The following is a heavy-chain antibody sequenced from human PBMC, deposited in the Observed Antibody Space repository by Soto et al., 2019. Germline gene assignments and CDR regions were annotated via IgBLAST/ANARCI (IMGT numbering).Heavy chain of an antibody. CDR2: ISSSSSTI. CDR1: GFTFSSYS. D-gene: IGHD3-3*01. CDR3: ARVIWSGYSWFDP. J-gene: IGHJ5*02. Sequence: GESLKISCAASGFTFSSYSMNWVRQAPGKGLEWVSYISSSSSTIYYADSVKGRFTISRDNAKNSLYLQMNSLRAEDTAVYYCARVIWSGYSWFDPWGQGTLVTVSS. V-gene: IGHV3-48*01.